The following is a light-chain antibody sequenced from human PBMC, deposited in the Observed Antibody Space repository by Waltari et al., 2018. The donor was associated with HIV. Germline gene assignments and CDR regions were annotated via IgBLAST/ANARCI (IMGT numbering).Light chain of an antibody. CDR2: EVT. CDR1: SRDVGAYTY. CDR3: SSYTETGTLVI. V-gene: IGLV2-14*01. J-gene: IGLJ2*01. Sequence: QSALTQPASVSGSPGQSITISCTGTSRDVGAYTYVSWYQQHPGKAPKLLLYEVTYRPSGVSDRFSGSKSGNTASLTISGLQAEDEADYYCSSYTETGTLVIFGGGTKLTV.